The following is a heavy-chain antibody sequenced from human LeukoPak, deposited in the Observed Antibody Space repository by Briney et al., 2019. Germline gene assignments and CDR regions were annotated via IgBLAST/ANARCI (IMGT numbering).Heavy chain of an antibody. Sequence: PGRSLRLSCAASGFTFNNYAIHWVRQAPGKGLEWVAIISFDGGNKYYADSVKGRFTISRDKSKNTLYLKMNSLRAEDTAVYYCARDGIVGSPLFKFDYWGQGTLVTVSS. CDR3: ARDGIVGSPLFKFDY. V-gene: IGHV3-30-3*01. J-gene: IGHJ4*02. CDR2: ISFDGGNK. CDR1: GFTFNNYA. D-gene: IGHD1-26*01.